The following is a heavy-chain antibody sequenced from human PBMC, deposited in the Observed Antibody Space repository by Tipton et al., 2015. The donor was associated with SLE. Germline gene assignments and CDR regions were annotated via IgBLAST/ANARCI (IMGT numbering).Heavy chain of an antibody. V-gene: IGHV4-59*11. D-gene: IGHD6-19*01. CDR2: ISDSGNT. J-gene: IGHJ5*02. CDR3: ARGGQWLVGWFDP. Sequence: TLSLTCTVSGGSINSHYWSWIRQPPGKGLEWMGYISDSGNTNYNSSLRSRVTISFDKSNNRVSLKLRSVTAADTAAYYCARGGQWLVGWFDPWGQGTLVTVSS. CDR1: GGSINSHY.